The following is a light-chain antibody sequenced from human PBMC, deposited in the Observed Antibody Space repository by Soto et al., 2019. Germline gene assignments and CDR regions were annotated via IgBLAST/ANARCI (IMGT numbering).Light chain of an antibody. CDR1: QSVSSY. CDR2: DAS. CDR3: QQRSNWPPIT. Sequence: EIVLTQSAATLSLSPGERATLSCRASQSVSSYLAWYQQKPGQAPRLLIYDASNRATGIPARFSGSGSGTDFTLTISSLEPEGFAVYYCQQRSNWPPITFGQGTRLEIK. J-gene: IGKJ5*01. V-gene: IGKV3-11*01.